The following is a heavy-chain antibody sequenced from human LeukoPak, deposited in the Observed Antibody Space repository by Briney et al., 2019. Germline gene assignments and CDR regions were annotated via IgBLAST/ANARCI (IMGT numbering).Heavy chain of an antibody. CDR1: GFTFSSYE. CDR3: ARDGAVAGTFSFDY. CDR2: ISSSGTTI. V-gene: IGHV3-48*03. D-gene: IGHD6-19*01. Sequence: GGSLRLSCAASGFTFSSYEMNWVRQAPGKGLEWVSYISSSGTTIYYADSVKGRFTISRENAKNSLYLQMNSLRAEDTAVYYCARDGAVAGTFSFDYWGQGTLVTASS. J-gene: IGHJ4*02.